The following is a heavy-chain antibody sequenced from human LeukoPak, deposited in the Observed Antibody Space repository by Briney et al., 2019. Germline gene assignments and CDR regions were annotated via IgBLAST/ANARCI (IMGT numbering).Heavy chain of an antibody. CDR2: ISGSGGST. D-gene: IGHD6-13*01. J-gene: IGHJ4*02. V-gene: IGHV3-23*01. Sequence: GGSLRLSCAASGFTFSSYAMSWVRQAPGKGLEWVSAISGSGGSTYYADSVKGRFTISRDNSKNTLYLQMNSLRTEDTAVYYCARDLYGGGDIAAAGTGYWGQGTLITVSS. CDR3: ARDLYGGGDIAAAGTGY. CDR1: GFTFSSYA.